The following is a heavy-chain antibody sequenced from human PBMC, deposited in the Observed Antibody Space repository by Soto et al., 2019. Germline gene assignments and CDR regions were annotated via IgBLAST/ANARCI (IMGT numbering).Heavy chain of an antibody. D-gene: IGHD2-2*03. V-gene: IGHV3-74*01. CDR3: VDPYFFDY. Sequence: PGGSLRLSCAASGFTFSSHGMHWVRQAPGKGLVWVSRINSDGSGTSYADSVKGRFTISRDNAKNTLYLQMNSLRAEDTALYYCVDPYFFDYWGQGTLVTVSS. CDR2: INSDGSGT. CDR1: GFTFSSHG. J-gene: IGHJ4*02.